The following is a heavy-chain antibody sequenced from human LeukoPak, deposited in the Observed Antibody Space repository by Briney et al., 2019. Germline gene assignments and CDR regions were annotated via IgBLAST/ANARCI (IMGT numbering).Heavy chain of an antibody. CDR3: ARDGSGWSSDY. D-gene: IGHD6-19*01. Sequence: QAGGSLRLSCAASGFNFREYGMHWVRQAPGKGLEWVAVMWNDGITGKYADSVRGRFSVSRDNSKNTVYLQMDSLRADDTSVYYCARDGSGWSSDYWGQGTLVTVSS. CDR2: MWNDGITG. J-gene: IGHJ4*02. CDR1: GFNFREYG. V-gene: IGHV3-33*01.